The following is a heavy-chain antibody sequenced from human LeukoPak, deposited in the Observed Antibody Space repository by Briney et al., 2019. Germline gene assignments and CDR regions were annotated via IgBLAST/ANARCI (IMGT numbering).Heavy chain of an antibody. CDR3: ARHPTTAERIYFDY. CDR1: GGSISSSSYY. Sequence: KPSETLSLTCTVSGGSISSSSYYWGWIRQPPGKGLEWIGSIYYSGSTYYNPSLKSRVTISVDTSKNQFSLKLSSVTAADTAVYYCARHPTTAERIYFDYWGQGTLVTVSS. V-gene: IGHV4-39*01. J-gene: IGHJ4*02. CDR2: IYYSGST. D-gene: IGHD1-26*01.